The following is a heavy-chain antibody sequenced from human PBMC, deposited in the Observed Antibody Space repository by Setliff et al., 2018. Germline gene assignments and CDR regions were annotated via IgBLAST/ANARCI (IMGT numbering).Heavy chain of an antibody. J-gene: IGHJ4*02. CDR3: ARTCSGSGCYAGLES. CDR1: GFTFSSYR. D-gene: IGHD2-15*01. Sequence: GGSLRLSCAASGFTFSSYRMHWVRQAPGKGLEWVAVMWDDGGNKYHADSVKGRFTSSRDNSKNTLYLQLNSLRPEDTAVYYCARTCSGSGCYAGLESWGQGTPVTVSS. CDR2: MWDDGGNK. V-gene: IGHV3-33*08.